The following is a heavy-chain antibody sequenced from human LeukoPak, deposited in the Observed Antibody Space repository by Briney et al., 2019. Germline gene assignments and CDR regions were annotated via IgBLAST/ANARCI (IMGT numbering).Heavy chain of an antibody. V-gene: IGHV3-23*01. D-gene: IGHD3/OR15-3a*01. CDR2: ISDSGGST. CDR3: AKRGVVIRVLLVGFHKEAYYFES. J-gene: IGHJ4*02. Sequence: GGSLRLSCTVSGITLSNYGMSWVRQAPGKGLEWVAGISDSGGSTKYADSVKGRFTIPRDNRKNTLYLQRNSLRAEDTSVYFCAKRGVVIRVLLVGFHKEAYYFESWGQGALVTVSS. CDR1: GITLSNYG.